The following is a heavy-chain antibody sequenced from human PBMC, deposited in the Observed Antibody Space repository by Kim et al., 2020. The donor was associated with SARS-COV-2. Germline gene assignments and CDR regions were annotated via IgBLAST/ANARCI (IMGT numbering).Heavy chain of an antibody. V-gene: IGHV3-23*01. CDR2: ICTVGDDI. CDR3: ASRRKFYGMDV. CDR1: GPTFVNYA. Sequence: GGSLRLSCVASGPTFVNYAMSWVRQAPGKGLEWVSVICTVGDDIHYRDSVKGRFTISRDNFKNTLYLQMISLTAEDTAIYYCASRRKFYGMDVWGQGTTVTVAS. J-gene: IGHJ6*02.